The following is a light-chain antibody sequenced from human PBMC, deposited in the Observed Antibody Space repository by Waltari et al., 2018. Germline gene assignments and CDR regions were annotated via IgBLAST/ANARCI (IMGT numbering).Light chain of an antibody. CDR1: SSHVRGYHYVSCDY. J-gene: IGLJ3*02. Sequence: QSALTQPASVSGSPGQSITISCTGTSSHVRGYHYVSCDYVSWYQQHPGKAPKLMIYDVSNRPSGVSNRFSGSKSGNTASLTISGLQAEDEADYYCSSYTSSSTLVVFGGGTKLTVL. CDR3: SSYTSSSTLVV. V-gene: IGLV2-14*03. CDR2: DVS.